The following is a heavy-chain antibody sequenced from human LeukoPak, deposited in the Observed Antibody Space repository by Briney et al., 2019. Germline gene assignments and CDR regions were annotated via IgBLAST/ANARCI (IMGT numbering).Heavy chain of an antibody. J-gene: IGHJ4*02. D-gene: IGHD3-10*01. CDR3: AKEQGSGSCPD. Sequence: PGGSLRLSCAASGFTFSTYWMSWVRQAPGKGLEWVANIKQDGSEKYYVDSVKGRFTISRDNAKNSLYLQMNSLRAEDTAVYYCAKEQGSGSCPDWGQGTLVTVSS. CDR2: IKQDGSEK. CDR1: GFTFSTYW. V-gene: IGHV3-7*05.